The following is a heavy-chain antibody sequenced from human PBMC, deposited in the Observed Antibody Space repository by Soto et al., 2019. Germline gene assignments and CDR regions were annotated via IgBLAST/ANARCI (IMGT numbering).Heavy chain of an antibody. CDR1: GFTFSSYG. V-gene: IGHV3-30*18. CDR2: ISYDGSNK. CDR3: AKQLLWFGELLNYYYYGMDV. Sequence: GGSLRLSCAASGFTFSSYGMHWVRQAPGKGLEWVAVISYDGSNKYYAFSLKGRFPISRDNSKNTLFLQMNSLRVEDTAVYYCAKQLLWFGELLNYYYYGMDVWGQGTTVTVSS. D-gene: IGHD3-10*01. J-gene: IGHJ6*02.